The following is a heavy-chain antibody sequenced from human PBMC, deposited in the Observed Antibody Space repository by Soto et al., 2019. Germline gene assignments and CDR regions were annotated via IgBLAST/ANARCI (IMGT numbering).Heavy chain of an antibody. CDR3: AKDLSWGQCDY. J-gene: IGHJ4*02. CDR2: IKTDGTAT. V-gene: IGHV3-74*03. D-gene: IGHD3-16*01. Sequence: EVQLVESGGGLVQPGGSLRLSCAASGFTFSSYWMHWVRQDPGKGLVWVSSIKTDGTATQYADSVKGRFTVSRDNAKNTPDLKMNSLRAEDTAVYYCAKDLSWGQCDYWGQGTLVTVSS. CDR1: GFTFSSYW.